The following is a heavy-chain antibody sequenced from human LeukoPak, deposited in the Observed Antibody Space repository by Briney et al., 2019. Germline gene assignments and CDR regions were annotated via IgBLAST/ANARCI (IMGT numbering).Heavy chain of an antibody. D-gene: IGHD6-13*01. CDR2: ISGSGSTI. Sequence: GGSLRLSCAASGFTFSNAWMNWVRQAPGKRLEWVSYISGSGSTIYYADSVKGRFTISRDNAKNSLYLQMNSLRAEDTAVYYCANGVFDIWGQGTMVTVSS. CDR3: ANGVFDI. J-gene: IGHJ3*02. V-gene: IGHV3-48*01. CDR1: GFTFSNAW.